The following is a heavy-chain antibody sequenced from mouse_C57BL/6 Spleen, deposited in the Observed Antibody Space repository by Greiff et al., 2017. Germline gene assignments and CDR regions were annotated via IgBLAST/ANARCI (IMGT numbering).Heavy chain of an antibody. J-gene: IGHJ4*01. V-gene: IGHV1-64*01. CDR2: IHPNSGST. CDR3: ARSWGDYYAMDY. CDR1: GYTFTSYW. Sequence: VQLQQPGAELVKPGASVKLSCKASGYTFTSYWMHWVKQRPGQGLEWIGMIHPNSGSTNYNEKFKSKATLTVDKSSSTAYMQLSSLTSEDSAVYYCARSWGDYYAMDYWGQGTSVTVSS.